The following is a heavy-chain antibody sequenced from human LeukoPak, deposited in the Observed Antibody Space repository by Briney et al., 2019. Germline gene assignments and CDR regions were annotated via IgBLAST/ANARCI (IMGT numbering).Heavy chain of an antibody. J-gene: IGHJ4*02. V-gene: IGHV3-23*01. Sequence: GGSLRLSCAASGFTFSNYAMPWVRQAPGKGLEWVSTISGSGDSTYYSDSVKGRFTISRDNSENTLCLQLNSLRAEDTAVYHCAKGGWGTVLDYWGQGTLVTVSP. D-gene: IGHD3-16*01. CDR3: AKGGWGTVLDY. CDR1: GFTFSNYA. CDR2: ISGSGDST.